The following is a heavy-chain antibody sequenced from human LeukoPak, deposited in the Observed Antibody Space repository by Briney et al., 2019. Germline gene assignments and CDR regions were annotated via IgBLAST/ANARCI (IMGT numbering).Heavy chain of an antibody. CDR3: ARISRANCDH. CDR1: EFMLGW. D-gene: IGHD4/OR15-4a*01. Sequence: GGSLRLSCSVSEFMLGWMGWVRQAPGKGLEWVANINPEATKKNYVDSVRGRFTISRDNAKNSLFLQMNSLTTEDTAVYYCARISRANCDHWGQGTLVTVSP. V-gene: IGHV3-7*02. J-gene: IGHJ5*02. CDR2: INPEATKK.